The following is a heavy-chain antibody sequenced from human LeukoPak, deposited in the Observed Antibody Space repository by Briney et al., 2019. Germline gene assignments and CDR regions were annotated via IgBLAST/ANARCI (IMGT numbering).Heavy chain of an antibody. CDR2: ISSSSSYI. CDR3: ARDVHDYGDYGVEDY. J-gene: IGHJ4*02. CDR1: GFNFSSYS. V-gene: IGHV3-21*01. Sequence: PGGSLRLSCAASGFNFSSYSMNWVRQAPGKGLEWVSSISSSSSYIYYADSVKGRFTISRDNAKNSLYLQMNSLRAEDTAVYYCARDVHDYGDYGVEDYWGQGTLVTVHS. D-gene: IGHD4-17*01.